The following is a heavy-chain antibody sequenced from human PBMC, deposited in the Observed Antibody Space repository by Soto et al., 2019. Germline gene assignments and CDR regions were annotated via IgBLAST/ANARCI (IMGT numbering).Heavy chain of an antibody. CDR2: INHSGST. CDR1: GGSFSGYY. V-gene: IGHV4-34*01. Sequence: PSETLSLTCAVYGGSFSGYYWSWIRQPPGKGLEWIGEINHSGSTNYNPSLKSRVTISVDTSKNQFSLKLSSVTAADTAVYYCARLTEIAAPDYWGQGTLVTVSS. J-gene: IGHJ4*02. D-gene: IGHD6-6*01. CDR3: ARLTEIAAPDY.